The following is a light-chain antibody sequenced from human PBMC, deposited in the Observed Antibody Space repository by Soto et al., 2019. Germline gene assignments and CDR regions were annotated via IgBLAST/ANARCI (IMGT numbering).Light chain of an antibody. CDR1: QSVRSY. Sequence: EIVLAQSPATLSLSPGERVTLTCRARQSVRSYLAWYQQKPGQAPRLLIYDASNRATGIPARFSGSGSGTDFTVTISSLEPEDFAVYDCQQRANWPANFGQGTRLEIK. CDR3: QQRANWPAN. J-gene: IGKJ5*01. CDR2: DAS. V-gene: IGKV3-11*01.